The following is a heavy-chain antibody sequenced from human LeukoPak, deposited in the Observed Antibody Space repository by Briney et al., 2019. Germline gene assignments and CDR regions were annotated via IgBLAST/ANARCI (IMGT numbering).Heavy chain of an antibody. D-gene: IGHD3-10*01. CDR3: ARDVFGLDY. Sequence: ASVKVSCKASGYTFTNYYMHWVRQAPGQGLEWMGVINSSGGGTTYAQKFQGRVTMTRDTSTSTVYMGLSSLRSEDTAVYYCARDVFGLDYWGQGTLVTVSS. CDR1: GYTFTNYY. V-gene: IGHV1-46*01. CDR2: INSSGGGT. J-gene: IGHJ4*02.